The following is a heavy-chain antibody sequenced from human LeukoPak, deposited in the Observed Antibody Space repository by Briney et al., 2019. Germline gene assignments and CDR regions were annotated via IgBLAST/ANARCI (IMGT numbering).Heavy chain of an antibody. V-gene: IGHV3-7*04. CDR1: GFTSRNFW. J-gene: IGHJ4*02. CDR2: IHPEGNEK. Sequence: GGSLRLSCAASGFTSRNFWMSWVRQAPGRGPEWVANIHPEGNEKYHVESVKGRFTISRDNPKSSLFLQIHGLRVEDTAVYYCARGDAFSGDHWGQGTLVTVSS. CDR3: ARGDAFSGDH.